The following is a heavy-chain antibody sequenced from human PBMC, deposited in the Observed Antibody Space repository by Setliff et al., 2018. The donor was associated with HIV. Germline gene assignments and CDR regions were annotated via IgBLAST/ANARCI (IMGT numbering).Heavy chain of an antibody. CDR1: GYTWTDYY. Sequence: ASVKVSCKASGYTWTDYYMYWERQAPGQGLEWMGWINVNNDATNYAQKFQGRVSMTRDTSISTAYMELRSLTSDDTAVYYCARNIDMHYDFWSAYDYWGQGALVTVSS. J-gene: IGHJ4*02. CDR3: ARNIDMHYDFWSAYDY. CDR2: INVNNDAT. V-gene: IGHV1-2*02. D-gene: IGHD3-3*01.